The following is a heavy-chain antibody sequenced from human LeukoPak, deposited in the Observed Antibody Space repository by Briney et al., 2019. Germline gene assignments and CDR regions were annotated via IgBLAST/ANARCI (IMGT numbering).Heavy chain of an antibody. J-gene: IGHJ3*02. Sequence: ASVKVSCKASGYTFTSYGISWVRQAPGQGLEWMGWISAYNGNTNYAQKFQGRVTMTEDTSTDTAYMELSSLRSEDTAVYYCALPRGGGSDDAFDIWGQGTMVTVSS. V-gene: IGHV1-18*01. CDR3: ALPRGGGSDDAFDI. D-gene: IGHD4-23*01. CDR1: GYTFTSYG. CDR2: ISAYNGNT.